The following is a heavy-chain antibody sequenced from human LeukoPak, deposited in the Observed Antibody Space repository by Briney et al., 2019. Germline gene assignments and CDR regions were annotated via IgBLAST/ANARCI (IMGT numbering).Heavy chain of an antibody. CDR3: ARDRPIVVVPAASGENYYYYYMDV. CDR1: GYTFTSYD. D-gene: IGHD2-2*01. J-gene: IGHJ6*03. CDR2: ISAYNGNT. Sequence: AASVKVSCKASGYTFTSYDINWVRQAPGQGLEWMGWISAYNGNTNYAQKLQGRVTMTTDTSTSTAYMELRSLRSDDTAVYYCARDRPIVVVPAASGENYYYYYMDVWGKGTTVTVSS. V-gene: IGHV1-18*01.